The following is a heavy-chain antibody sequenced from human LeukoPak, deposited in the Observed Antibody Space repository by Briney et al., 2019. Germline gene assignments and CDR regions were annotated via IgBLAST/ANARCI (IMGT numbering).Heavy chain of an antibody. J-gene: IGHJ1*01. V-gene: IGHV4-34*01. CDR3: ARGRFRWFQH. D-gene: IGHD3-16*01. CDR1: GGSFSGYY. CDR2: INHSGST. Sequence: PSETLSLTCAVYGGSFSGYYLGWIRQPPGKGLEWIGEINHSGSTNYNPSLKSRVTISVDTSKNQFSLKLSSVTAADTAVYYCARGRFRWFQHWGQGTLVTVSS.